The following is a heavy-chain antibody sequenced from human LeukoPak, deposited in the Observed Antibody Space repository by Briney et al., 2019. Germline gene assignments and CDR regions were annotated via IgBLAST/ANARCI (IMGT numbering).Heavy chain of an antibody. D-gene: IGHD1-26*01. Sequence: GGSLRLSCAASGFTFSSYAMHWVRQAPGKGLEWVANIKQDGSEKYYVDSVKGRFTISRDNAKNSLYLQMNSLRTEDTAVYYCARARGRDYWGQGTLVTVSS. CDR3: ARARGRDY. CDR1: GFTFSSYA. V-gene: IGHV3-7*01. J-gene: IGHJ4*02. CDR2: IKQDGSEK.